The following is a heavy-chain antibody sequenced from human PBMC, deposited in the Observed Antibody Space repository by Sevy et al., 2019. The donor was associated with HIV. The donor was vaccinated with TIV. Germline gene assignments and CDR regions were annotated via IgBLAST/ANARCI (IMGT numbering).Heavy chain of an antibody. CDR1: GFTFITYW. Sequence: GGSLRLSCAPPGFTFITYWMSWVPQAPGRGGEWGANIKQDGSGKYYVDSVKGRLTISRDNAKNSLYLQMNSLRAEDTAVYYCAREGYCSAGSCGFDIWGQGTMVTVSS. J-gene: IGHJ3*02. CDR3: AREGYCSAGSCGFDI. V-gene: IGHV3-7*03. CDR2: IKQDGSGK. D-gene: IGHD2-15*01.